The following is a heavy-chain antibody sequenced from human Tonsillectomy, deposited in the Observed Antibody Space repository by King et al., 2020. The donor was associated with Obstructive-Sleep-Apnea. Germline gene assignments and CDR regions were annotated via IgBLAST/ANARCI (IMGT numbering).Heavy chain of an antibody. CDR1: GFTFSSYG. Sequence: VQLVESGGGVVQPGGSLRLSCVASGFTFSSYGMQWVRQAPGRGLEWVAFIRYDGSNKYYADSVKGRFTISRDISKKTLHLQMNSLRDEDTAMYYCAKDSSYCGGDCYSGVDYLGQGTLVTVSS. D-gene: IGHD2-21*01. CDR3: AKDSSYCGGDCYSGVDY. CDR2: IRYDGSNK. J-gene: IGHJ4*02. V-gene: IGHV3-30*02.